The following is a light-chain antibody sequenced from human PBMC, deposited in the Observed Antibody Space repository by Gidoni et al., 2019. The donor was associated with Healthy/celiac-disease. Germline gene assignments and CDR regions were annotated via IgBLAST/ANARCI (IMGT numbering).Light chain of an antibody. CDR3: MQALQTPWT. V-gene: IGKV2-28*01. CDR2: LGS. Sequence: DIVMTQSPLSLPVTPGEPASITCRSSQSLLHSNGYNYLDWYLQKPGQSPQLLIFLGSNRASGVPDRFSSSGSCTDVTLKISSVEAEDVGVYYCMQALQTPWTFGQGTKVEIK. CDR1: QSLLHSNGYNY. J-gene: IGKJ1*01.